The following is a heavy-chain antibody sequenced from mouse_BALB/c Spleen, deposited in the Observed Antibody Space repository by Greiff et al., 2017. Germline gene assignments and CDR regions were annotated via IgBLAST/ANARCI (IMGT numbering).Heavy chain of an antibody. CDR3: ARRGRGYYFDY. D-gene: IGHD3-3*01. J-gene: IGHJ2*01. CDR2: INPYNDGT. Sequence: VHVKQSGPELVKPGASVKMSCKASGYTFTSYVMHWVQQKPGQGLEWIGYINPYNDGTKYNEKVKGKATLTSDKSSSTAYMELSSLTSEDSAVYYCARRGRGYYFDYWGQGTTLTVSA. V-gene: IGHV1-14*01. CDR1: GYTFTSYV.